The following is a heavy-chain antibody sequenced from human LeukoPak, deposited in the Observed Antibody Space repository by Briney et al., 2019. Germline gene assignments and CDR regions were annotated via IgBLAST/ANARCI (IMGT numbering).Heavy chain of an antibody. V-gene: IGHV4-4*07. D-gene: IGHD6-19*01. Sequence: SSETLSLTCSVSGVSVNNYYWNWIRQPAGKGLEWIGRIYSTGSTDYNPSLKSRVTMSVDTSQNQFSLNMSSVTAADTAVYYCARRVAGPNDAFDVWGQGTMVTASS. J-gene: IGHJ3*01. CDR1: GVSVNNYY. CDR2: IYSTGST. CDR3: ARRVAGPNDAFDV.